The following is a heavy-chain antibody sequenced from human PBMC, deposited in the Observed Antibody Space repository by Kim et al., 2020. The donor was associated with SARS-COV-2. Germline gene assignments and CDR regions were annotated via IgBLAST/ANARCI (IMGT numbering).Heavy chain of an antibody. V-gene: IGHV3-33*01. CDR1: GFTFRNYG. D-gene: IGHD3-22*01. CDR2: IWYDGSNK. J-gene: IGHJ3*02. Sequence: GGSLRLSCAASGFTFRNYGMHWVRQAPGKGLDWVAVIWYDGSNKYYADSVKGRFTISRDNSKNTLYLQMNSLRAEDTAVYYCARERLIRDAFDIWGQGT. CDR3: ARERLIRDAFDI.